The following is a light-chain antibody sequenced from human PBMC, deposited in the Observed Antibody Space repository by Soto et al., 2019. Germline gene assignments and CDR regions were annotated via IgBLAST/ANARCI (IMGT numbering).Light chain of an antibody. CDR2: DAS. CDR3: QQYNSYLYT. V-gene: IGKV1-5*01. Sequence: DIPMTQSPSTLSASVGDRVTITCRASQSISSWLAWYQQKPGKAPKLLIYDASSLESGVPSRFSGSGSGTEFTLTISSLQPDDFATYYCQQYNSYLYTFGQGTKREIK. J-gene: IGKJ2*01. CDR1: QSISSW.